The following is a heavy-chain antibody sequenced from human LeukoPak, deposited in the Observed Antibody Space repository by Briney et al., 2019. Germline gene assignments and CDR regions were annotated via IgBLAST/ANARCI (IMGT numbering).Heavy chain of an antibody. CDR3: ARDGVWGAYDAFDI. CDR1: GGSFSGYY. CDR2: INHSGST. D-gene: IGHD3-16*01. J-gene: IGHJ3*02. Sequence: SETLSLTCAVYGGSFSGYYWSWIRQPPGKGLEWIGEINHSGSTNYNPSLKSRVTISVDTSKNQFSLKLSSVTAADTAVYYCARDGVWGAYDAFDIWGQGTMVTVSS. V-gene: IGHV4-34*01.